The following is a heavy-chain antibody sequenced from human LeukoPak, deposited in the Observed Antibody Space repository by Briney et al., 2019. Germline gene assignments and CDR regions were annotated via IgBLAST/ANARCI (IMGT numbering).Heavy chain of an antibody. V-gene: IGHV3-9*01. CDR2: FSWNSGLK. D-gene: IGHD3-16*01. J-gene: IGHJ3*02. CDR3: AKLGGSFDI. Sequence: GTSLRLSCSASGFTFDNYAMHWVRQAPGKGLGWVSYFSWNSGLKGYADSVKGRFTISRDNTKNSLVLQMNSLTTEDTALYYCAKLGGSFDIWGQGTMVVVSS. CDR1: GFTFDNYA.